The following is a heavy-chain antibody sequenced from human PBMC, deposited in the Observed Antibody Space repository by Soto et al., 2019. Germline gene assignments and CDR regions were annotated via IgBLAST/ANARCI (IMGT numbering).Heavy chain of an antibody. Sequence: ASVKISCKVSGYTLTELSMHWVRQAPGKGLEWMGGFDPEDGETIYAQKFQGRVTMTEDTSTDTAYMELSSLRSEDTAVYYCATDRIAAAGTNYYYSYGMDVWGQGTKVTVSS. J-gene: IGHJ6*02. D-gene: IGHD6-13*01. CDR3: ATDRIAAAGTNYYYSYGMDV. CDR2: FDPEDGET. V-gene: IGHV1-24*01. CDR1: GYTLTELS.